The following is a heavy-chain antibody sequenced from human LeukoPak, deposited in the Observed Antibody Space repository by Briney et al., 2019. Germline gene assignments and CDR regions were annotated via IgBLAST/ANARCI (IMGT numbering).Heavy chain of an antibody. V-gene: IGHV3-21*01. CDR1: GFTFSSYS. CDR2: ISSSSSYI. CDR3: ARDRIFGVVIIGLYYYYGMDV. J-gene: IGHJ6*02. D-gene: IGHD3-3*02. Sequence: GGSLRLSCAASGFTFSSYSMNWVRQAPGKGLEWVSSISSSSSYIYYADSVKGRFTISRDNAKNSLYLQMNSLRAEDTAVYYCARDRIFGVVIIGLYYYYGMDVWGQGTTVTVSS.